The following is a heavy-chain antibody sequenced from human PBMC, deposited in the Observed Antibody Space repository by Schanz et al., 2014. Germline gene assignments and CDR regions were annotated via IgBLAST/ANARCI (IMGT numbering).Heavy chain of an antibody. CDR2: PSDDGHKK. V-gene: IGHV3-30*03. J-gene: IGHJ2*01. Sequence: SSGLFSPPFSCLLLSSASSGFPFLFPSLHSFRPSPGKGLEWVAVPSDDGHKKYHADSVKGRFTISRDNTKNSLFLQLNSLRADDTAVYYCARNRGSGGQNWYFDLWRRGTRDTVSS. CDR1: GFPFLFPS. CDR3: ARNRGSGGQNWYFDL. D-gene: IGHD1-26*01.